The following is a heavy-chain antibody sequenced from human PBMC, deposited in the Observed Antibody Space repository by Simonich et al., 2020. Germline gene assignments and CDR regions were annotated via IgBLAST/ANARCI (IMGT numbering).Heavy chain of an antibody. Sequence: EVQLVQSGAEVKKPGESLKISCKGSGYSFTSSWICWVRQMPGKGLWWMGIPNPGDLTTSDSPTFQGQVTISADKSNSTAYLQWSSLKASDNAMYYCVRPDSGYDYFDYWGQGTLVTVSS. CDR1: GYSFTSSW. D-gene: IGHD5-12*01. V-gene: IGHV5-51*03. CDR2: PNPGDLTT. J-gene: IGHJ4*02. CDR3: VRPDSGYDYFDY.